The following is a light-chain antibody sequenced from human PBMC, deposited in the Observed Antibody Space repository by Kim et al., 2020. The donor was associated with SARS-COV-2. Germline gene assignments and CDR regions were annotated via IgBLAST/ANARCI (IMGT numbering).Light chain of an antibody. Sequence: GQSVTMSCSGTSSDIGGYDSVSWYQHHAGKAPKLMIYDVNKRPSGVPDRFSGSKSGNTASLTISGLQAEDEADYYCCSHACSYTWVFGGGTQLTVL. CDR1: SSDIGGYDS. CDR3: CSHACSYTWV. CDR2: DVN. V-gene: IGLV2-11*01. J-gene: IGLJ3*02.